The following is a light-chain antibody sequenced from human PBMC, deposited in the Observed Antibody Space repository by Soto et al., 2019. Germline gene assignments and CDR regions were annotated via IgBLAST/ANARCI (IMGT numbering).Light chain of an antibody. CDR1: QSISSW. CDR2: AAS. CDR3: QQTNSFPRLT. Sequence: DIQMTQSPSTLSASVGDRVTITCRASQSISSWLAWYQQKPGKAPKLLIYAASSLQSGVPPRFSGSGSGTDFTLTISSLQPEDFATYYCQQTNSFPRLTFGGGTKVDI. V-gene: IGKV1-12*01. J-gene: IGKJ4*01.